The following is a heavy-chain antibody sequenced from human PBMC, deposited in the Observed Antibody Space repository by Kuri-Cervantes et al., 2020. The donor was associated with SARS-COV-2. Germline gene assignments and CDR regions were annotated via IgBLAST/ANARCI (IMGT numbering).Heavy chain of an antibody. CDR1: GYTFTSYG. CDR2: ISAYNGNT. V-gene: IGHV1-18*01. J-gene: IGHJ5*02. Sequence: ASVKVSCKASGYTFTSYGISWVRQAPGQGLEWMGWISAYNGNTNYAQKLQGRVTMTTDTSTRTAYMELSSLRSEDTAVYYCARVWGNWNYGYWFDPWGQGTLVTVSS. CDR3: ARVWGNWNYGYWFDP. D-gene: IGHD1-7*01.